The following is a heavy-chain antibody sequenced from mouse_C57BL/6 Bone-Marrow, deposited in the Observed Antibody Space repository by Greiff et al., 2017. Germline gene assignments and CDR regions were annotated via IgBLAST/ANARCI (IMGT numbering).Heavy chain of an antibody. J-gene: IGHJ3*01. V-gene: IGHV1-69*01. Sequence: QVQLQQPGAELVMPGASVKLSCKASGYTFTSYWMHWVKQRPGQGLEWIGGIDPSDSYTNYNQKFKGKSTLTVDKSSSTAYMQLSSLTSEDSAVYYCASGGYLAWFAYWGQGTMVTVSA. CDR1: GYTFTSYW. CDR3: ASGGYLAWFAY. CDR2: IDPSDSYT. D-gene: IGHD2-3*01.